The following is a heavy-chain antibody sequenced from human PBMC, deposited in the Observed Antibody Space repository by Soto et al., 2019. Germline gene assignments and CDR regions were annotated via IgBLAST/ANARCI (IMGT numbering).Heavy chain of an antibody. Sequence: ASVKVSCKASGGTFSSYAISWVRQAPGQGLEWMGGIIPILGIANYAQKFQGRVTITADKSTSTAYMELSSLRSEDTAVYYCAKCTNTANYYDSSGYYYFDYWGQGTLVTVSS. D-gene: IGHD3-22*01. CDR2: IIPILGIA. J-gene: IGHJ4*02. CDR1: GGTFSSYA. V-gene: IGHV1-69*10. CDR3: AKCTNTANYYDSSGYYYFDY.